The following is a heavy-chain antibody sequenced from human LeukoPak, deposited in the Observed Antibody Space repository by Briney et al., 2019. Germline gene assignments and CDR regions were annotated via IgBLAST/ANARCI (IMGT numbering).Heavy chain of an antibody. Sequence: ASVKVSRKASGYTFTSYGISWVRQAPGQGLEWMGWISAYNGNTNYAQKLQGRVTMTTDTSTSTAYMELRSLRSDDTAVYYCARAQYYYDSSGYRGGFDYWGQGTLVTVSS. CDR2: ISAYNGNT. J-gene: IGHJ4*02. CDR1: GYTFTSYG. CDR3: ARAQYYYDSSGYRGGFDY. V-gene: IGHV1-18*01. D-gene: IGHD3-22*01.